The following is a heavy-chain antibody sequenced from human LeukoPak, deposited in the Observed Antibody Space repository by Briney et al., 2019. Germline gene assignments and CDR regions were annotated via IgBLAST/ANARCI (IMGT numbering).Heavy chain of an antibody. D-gene: IGHD6-19*01. CDR2: ISSSGSTI. CDR3: ARHGAVASMALSYYFDY. J-gene: IGHJ4*02. CDR1: GFTFSDYY. Sequence: GGSLRLSCAASGFTFSDYYMSWIRQAPGKGLEWVSYISSSGSTIYYADSVKGRFTISRDNAKNSLYLQTNSLRAEDTAVYYCARHGAVASMALSYYFDYWGQGTLVTVSS. V-gene: IGHV3-11*01.